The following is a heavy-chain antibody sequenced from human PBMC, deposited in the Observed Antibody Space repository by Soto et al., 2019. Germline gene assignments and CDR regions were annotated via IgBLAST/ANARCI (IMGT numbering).Heavy chain of an antibody. V-gene: IGHV3-30*18. Sequence: PGGSLRLSCVASGFTFTSYSMNWVRQAPGKGLEWVAVISYDGSNKYYADSVKGRFTISRDNSKNTLYLQMNSLRAEDTAVYYCAKAETLLKMQSGYDLIGYFDYWGQGTLVTVSS. D-gene: IGHD5-12*01. CDR3: AKAETLLKMQSGYDLIGYFDY. CDR1: GFTFTSYS. CDR2: ISYDGSNK. J-gene: IGHJ4*02.